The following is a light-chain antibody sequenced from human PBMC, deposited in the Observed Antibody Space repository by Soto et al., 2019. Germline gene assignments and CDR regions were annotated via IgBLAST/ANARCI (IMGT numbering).Light chain of an antibody. CDR3: SSYAGNNNVV. Sequence: QSVLTQPPSASGSPVQSVTISCTGTSSDVGDYKFVSWYQQHPGKAPKLLMYEVNRRPSGVPDRFSGSKSGHTASLTVSGLQAEDEAEYYCSSYAGNNNVVFGGGTKLTVL. CDR2: EVN. J-gene: IGLJ2*01. CDR1: SSDVGDYKF. V-gene: IGLV2-8*01.